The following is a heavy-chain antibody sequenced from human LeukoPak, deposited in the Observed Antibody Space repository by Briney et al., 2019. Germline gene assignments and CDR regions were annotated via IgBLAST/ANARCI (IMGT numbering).Heavy chain of an antibody. J-gene: IGHJ6*02. D-gene: IGHD3-10*01. Sequence: GASVKVSCKASGGTFSSHAINWVRQAPGQGLEWMGGIIPIFDTAKYAQNFQGRVTITADESTSTAYMELSSLRSEDTAVYYCARALRSGSYYYGMDVWGQGTTVTVSS. CDR2: IIPIFDTA. CDR3: ARALRSGSYYYGMDV. V-gene: IGHV1-69*13. CDR1: GGTFSSHA.